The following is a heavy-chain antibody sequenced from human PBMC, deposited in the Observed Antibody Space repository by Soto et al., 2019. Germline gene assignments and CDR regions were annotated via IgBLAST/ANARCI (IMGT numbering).Heavy chain of an antibody. Sequence: QVQLEQSGVEVEVKKPGSSVKVPCKASGGAVSWVRQAPGQGFEWLAGIVPTYRTIKYGQKFPDRLTITAYFVSLTRLRPEDTVAYYCATSQSVPRDMYFGSWSSLDNWGQGTLV. V-gene: IGHV1-69*01. CDR2: IVPTYRTI. J-gene: IGHJ4*02. CDR3: ATSQSVPRDMYFGSWSSLDN. D-gene: IGHD3-9*01. CDR1: GGAVS.